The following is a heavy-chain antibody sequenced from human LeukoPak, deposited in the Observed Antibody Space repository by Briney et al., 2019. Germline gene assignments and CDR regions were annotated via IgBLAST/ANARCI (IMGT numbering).Heavy chain of an antibody. CDR3: ARARTALVVGATGVDY. V-gene: IGHV1-2*02. CDR1: GYTFTGYY. J-gene: IGHJ4*02. CDR2: INPNSGGT. Sequence: ASVKVSCKASGYTFTGYYMHWVRQAPGQGLEWMGWINPNSGGTNYAQKFQGRVTMTRDTSISTAYMELSRLRSDDTAVYYCARARTALVVGATGVDYWGQGTLVTVSS. D-gene: IGHD1-26*01.